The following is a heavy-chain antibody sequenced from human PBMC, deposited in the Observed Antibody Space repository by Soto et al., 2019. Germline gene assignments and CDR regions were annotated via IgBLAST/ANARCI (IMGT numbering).Heavy chain of an antibody. J-gene: IGHJ4*02. CDR1: GFTFSSYW. V-gene: IGHV3-7*01. D-gene: IGHD2-15*01. CDR3: ASGGVVVVAAPWGY. Sequence: EVQLVESGGGLVQPGGSLRLSCAASGFTFSSYWMSWVRQAPGKGLEWVANIKQDGSEKYYVDSVKGRFTISRDNVKNSLYLQMNSLRAEDTAVYYCASGGVVVVAAPWGYWGQGTLVTVSS. CDR2: IKQDGSEK.